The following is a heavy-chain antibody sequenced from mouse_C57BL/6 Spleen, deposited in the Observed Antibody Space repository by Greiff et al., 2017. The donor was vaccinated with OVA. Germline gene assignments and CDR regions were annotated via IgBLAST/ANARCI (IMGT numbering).Heavy chain of an antibody. V-gene: IGHV5-17*01. D-gene: IGHD1-1*01. CDR2: ISSGSSTI. J-gene: IGHJ1*03. Sequence: DVKLVESGGGLVTPGGSLKLSCAASGFTFSDYGMNWVRQAPEKGLEWVAYISSGSSTIYYADTVKGRFTISRDNAKNTLVLQMTSLRSEDTAMYYCAREITTVVAHFDVWGTGTTVTVSS. CDR1: GFTFSDYG. CDR3: AREITTVVAHFDV.